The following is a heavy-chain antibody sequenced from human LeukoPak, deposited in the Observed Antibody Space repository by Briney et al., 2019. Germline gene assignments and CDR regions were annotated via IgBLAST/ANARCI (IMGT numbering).Heavy chain of an antibody. J-gene: IGHJ1*01. CDR2: IYYSGST. V-gene: IGHV4-59*01. D-gene: IGHD2-2*02. CDR3: TTVEGYCTSTICYRASFQH. CDR1: GGSISNYY. Sequence: SESLSLTCTVSGGSISNYYWNWIRQPPGKGLEWVGYIYYSGSTNNNPSLKSRVTISVDTSKNQCSLKLSSLTAADTAMYYCTTVEGYCTSTICYRASFQHWGQGTLVTVSS.